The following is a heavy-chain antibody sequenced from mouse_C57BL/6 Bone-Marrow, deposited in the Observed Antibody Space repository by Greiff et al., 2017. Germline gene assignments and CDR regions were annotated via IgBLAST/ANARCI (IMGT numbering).Heavy chain of an antibody. CDR1: GYTFTSYG. CDR3: ARDYYCSSYLFAY. CDR2: IYPRSGNT. Sequence: QVQLQQSGAELARPGASVKLSCKASGYTFTSYGISWVKQRTGQGLEWIGEIYPRSGNTYYNEKFKGKATLTADKSSSTAYMELRSLTSEDSAVYFCARDYYCSSYLFAYWGQGTLVTVSA. J-gene: IGHJ3*01. D-gene: IGHD1-1*01. V-gene: IGHV1-81*01.